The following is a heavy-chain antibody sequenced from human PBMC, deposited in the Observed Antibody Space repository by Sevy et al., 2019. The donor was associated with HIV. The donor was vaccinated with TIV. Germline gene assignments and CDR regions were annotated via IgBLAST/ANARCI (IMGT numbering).Heavy chain of an antibody. V-gene: IGHV3-21*01. D-gene: IGHD4-17*01. CDR2: ISSTGNYI. CDR3: ARGSHDYGDYDRDVGFDY. Sequence: GGSLRLSCADSGFTFCSYTMNWVRQAPGKGLEWVSSISSTGNYIYYADSLKGRFSISRDNAKNSLYLQMNSLRAEDTAVYYCARGSHDYGDYDRDVGFDYWGQGTLVTVSS. CDR1: GFTFCSYT. J-gene: IGHJ4*02.